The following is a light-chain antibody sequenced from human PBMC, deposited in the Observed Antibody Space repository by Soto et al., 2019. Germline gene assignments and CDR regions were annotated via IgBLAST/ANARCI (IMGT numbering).Light chain of an antibody. J-gene: IGLJ3*02. CDR2: EIN. V-gene: IGLV2-23*02. Sequence: QSALTQPASVSGSPGQTITISCTGTSSDVGSYNHVPWYQQHPGKAPKVMIYEINKRPSGVSSRFSGAKSANTASLTITGLQAEDEADYYCCSYAGIRVFGAGTKVTVL. CDR3: CSYAGIRV. CDR1: SSDVGSYNH.